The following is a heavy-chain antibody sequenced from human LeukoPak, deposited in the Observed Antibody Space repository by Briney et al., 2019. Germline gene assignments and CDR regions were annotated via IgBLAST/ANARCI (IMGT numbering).Heavy chain of an antibody. CDR1: VFPVNKYE. Sequence: GGALRLSCAASVFPVNKYEIHGLRQAPGKGLEGISHVDAGRTSTDYADYVWHRFTLSRDNAQNSVHLQMRSLRDEHTDISYCVRGGLLRSMTCFVSWGQGVQLPVSS. D-gene: IGHD2-15*01. CDR2: VDAGRTST. CDR3: VRGGLLRSMTCFVS. V-gene: IGHV3-48*03. J-gene: IGHJ4*02.